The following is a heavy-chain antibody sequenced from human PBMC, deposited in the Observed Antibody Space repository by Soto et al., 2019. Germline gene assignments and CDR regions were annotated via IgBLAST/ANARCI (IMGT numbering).Heavy chain of an antibody. Sequence: SGPTLVKPTQTLTLTCTFSGFSLSTSGVGVGWIRQPPGKALEWLALIYWDDDKRYSPSLKSRLTITKDTSKNQVVLTMTNMDPVDTATYYCAHMRRGRRFLEWLSKSPYYYYYMDVWGKGTTVTVSS. CDR2: IYWDDDK. CDR3: AHMRRGRRFLEWLSKSPYYYYYMDV. J-gene: IGHJ6*03. D-gene: IGHD3-3*01. CDR1: GFSLSTSGVG. V-gene: IGHV2-5*02.